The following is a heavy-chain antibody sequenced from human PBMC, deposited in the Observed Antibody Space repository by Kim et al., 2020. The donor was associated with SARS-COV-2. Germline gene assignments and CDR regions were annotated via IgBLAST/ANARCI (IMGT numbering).Heavy chain of an antibody. CDR3: GVVAATWFDP. J-gene: IGHJ5*02. CDR1: GFTFSSYS. Sequence: GGSLRLSCAASGFTFSSYSMNWVRQAPGKGLEWVSSISSSSSYIYYADSVKGRFAISRDNAKNSLYLQMNSLRAEDTAVYYCGVVAATWFDPWGQGTLVTVSS. D-gene: IGHD2-15*01. CDR2: ISSSSSYI. V-gene: IGHV3-21*01.